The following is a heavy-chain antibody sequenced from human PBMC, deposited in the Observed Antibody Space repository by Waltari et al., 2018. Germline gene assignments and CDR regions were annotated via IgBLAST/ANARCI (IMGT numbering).Heavy chain of an antibody. CDR3: ARNRGGTRLYYYMDV. V-gene: IGHV1-69*12. D-gene: IGHD3-16*01. Sequence: QVQLVQSGAEVKKPGSSVKVSCKASGGTLSTYGISWVRQAPGQGLEWMGGIIPIFGPIKSEKKFKDRVRITADESTKTVYMELNSLRSDDTAVYYCARNRGGTRLYYYMDVWGQGTTVTISS. CDR1: GGTLSTYG. CDR2: IIPIFGPI. J-gene: IGHJ6*03.